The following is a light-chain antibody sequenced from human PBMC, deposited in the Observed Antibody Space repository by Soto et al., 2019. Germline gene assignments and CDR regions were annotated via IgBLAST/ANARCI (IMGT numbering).Light chain of an antibody. V-gene: IGKV2-30*01. CDR2: QIS. CDR3: MQGTHWPYT. CDR1: HSLDYSDGNTY. J-gene: IGKJ2*01. Sequence: DVVMTQSPLSLPVTLGQPASISCRSTHSLDYSDGNTYLSWFQQRPGQSPRHLIYQISDRDSGVPDRFSGSGSGTDFTLKISRVEAEDVGVYYCMQGTHWPYTFGQGTKLEIK.